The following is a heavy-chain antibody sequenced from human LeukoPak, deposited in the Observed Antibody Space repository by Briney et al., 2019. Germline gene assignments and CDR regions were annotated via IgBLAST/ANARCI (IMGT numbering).Heavy chain of an antibody. D-gene: IGHD6-19*01. V-gene: IGHV1-69*05. Sequence: GSSVKVSCKASGGTFSSYAISWVRQAPGQGLEWMGRIIPIFGTANYAQKFQGRVTITTDESTSTAYMELSSLRSEDTAVYYCARDKGYSSGWYEWFYPWGQGTLVTVSS. CDR3: ARDKGYSSGWYEWFYP. CDR2: IIPIFGTA. CDR1: GGTFSSYA. J-gene: IGHJ5*02.